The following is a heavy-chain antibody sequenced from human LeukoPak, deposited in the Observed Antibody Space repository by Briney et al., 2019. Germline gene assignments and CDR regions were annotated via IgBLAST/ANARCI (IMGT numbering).Heavy chain of an antibody. Sequence: SETLSLTCTVSGGSISSYYWSWIRQPPGKGLEWIGYIYYSGSTNYNPSLKSRVTISVDTSKNQFSLKLSSVTAADTAVYYCARGGVAGTFDYYYYMDVWGKGTTVTISS. D-gene: IGHD6-19*01. CDR2: IYYSGST. CDR3: ARGGVAGTFDYYYYMDV. V-gene: IGHV4-59*12. CDR1: GGSISSYY. J-gene: IGHJ6*03.